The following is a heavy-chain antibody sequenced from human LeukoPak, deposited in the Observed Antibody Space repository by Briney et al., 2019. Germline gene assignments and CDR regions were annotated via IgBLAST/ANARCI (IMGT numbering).Heavy chain of an antibody. J-gene: IGHJ4*02. CDR2: IYYSGST. CDR1: GGSISSSSYY. D-gene: IGHD6-19*01. CDR3: ARRGSGWYEGYYFGY. Sequence: PSETLSLTCTVSGGSISSSSYYWGWIRQPPGKGLEWIGSIYYSGSTYYNPSLKSRVTISVDTSKNQFSLKLSSVTAADTAVYYCARRGSGWYEGYYFGYWGQGTLVTVSS. V-gene: IGHV4-39*01.